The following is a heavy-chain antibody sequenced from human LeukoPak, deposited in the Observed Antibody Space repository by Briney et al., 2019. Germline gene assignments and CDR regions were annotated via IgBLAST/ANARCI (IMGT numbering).Heavy chain of an antibody. CDR3: RLRSTEDPFKWFDP. J-gene: IGHJ5*02. CDR1: GFIFNGSD. D-gene: IGHD2-2*01. Sequence: GGSLKLSCAASGFIFNGSDIHYFRQASGKGLEWVGRIKVRADNFVTAYAAPVKGRFTISGDDSKNTAYLQMNSLKTEDTAMYYCRLRSTEDPFKWFDPWGQGTLVTVSS. V-gene: IGHV3-73*01. CDR2: IKVRADNFVT.